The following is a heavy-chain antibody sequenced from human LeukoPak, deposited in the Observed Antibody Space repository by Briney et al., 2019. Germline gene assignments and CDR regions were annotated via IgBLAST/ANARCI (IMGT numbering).Heavy chain of an antibody. CDR1: GLIFHDYS. J-gene: IGHJ4*02. CDR2: ISGPSDYT. Sequence: PGGSLRLSCVVSGLIFHDYSMNWVRQAPGKGLEWVSSISGPSDYTYFTDSVKGRFTISRDNARNSLYLQMNSLRADDTAIYYCARDCGGDDYFDFWGQGTLVTVSS. D-gene: IGHD2-21*01. CDR3: ARDCGGDDYFDF. V-gene: IGHV3-21*01.